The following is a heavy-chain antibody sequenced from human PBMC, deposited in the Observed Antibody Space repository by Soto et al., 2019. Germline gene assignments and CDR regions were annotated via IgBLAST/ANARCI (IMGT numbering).Heavy chain of an antibody. CDR2: ISGSGGST. CDR1: GFTFSSYA. Sequence: EVQLLESGGGLVQPGGSLRLSCAASGFTFSSYAMSWVRQAPGKGLEWVSGISGSGGSTYYADSVKGRFTISRDNSKNTLYLQTNSLSAEDTAVYYCAKEMGYTYGYAAMDVWGQGTKVTVSS. CDR3: AKEMGYTYGYAAMDV. D-gene: IGHD5-18*01. V-gene: IGHV3-23*01. J-gene: IGHJ6*02.